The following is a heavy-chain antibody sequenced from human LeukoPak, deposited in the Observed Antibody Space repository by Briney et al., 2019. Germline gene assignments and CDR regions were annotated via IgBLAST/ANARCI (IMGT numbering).Heavy chain of an antibody. D-gene: IGHD2-21*01. CDR2: INPNSGGT. CDR3: ARDYCGGDCYFGWFDP. J-gene: IGHJ5*02. CDR1: GYTLTGYY. Sequence: ASVKVSCKASGYTLTGYYMHWVRQAPGQGLEWMGWINPNSGGTNYAQKFQGRVTMTRDTSISTAYMELSRLRSDDTAVYYCARDYCGGDCYFGWFDPWGQGTLVTVSS. V-gene: IGHV1-2*02.